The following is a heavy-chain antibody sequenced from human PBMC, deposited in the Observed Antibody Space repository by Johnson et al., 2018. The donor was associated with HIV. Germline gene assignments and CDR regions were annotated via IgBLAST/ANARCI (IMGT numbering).Heavy chain of an antibody. V-gene: IGHV3-30*04. CDR2: ISYDGSYQ. Sequence: QVQLVESGGGVVQPGRSLRLSCAASGFTFSSYAMHWVRQAPGKGLEWVAVISYDGSYQYYADSAKGRFTISRDNSKNTLYLQMNSLRAEDTALYYCARDLKSYYDSSGYFDAFDIWGQGTMVTVSS. D-gene: IGHD3-22*01. CDR1: GFTFSSYA. CDR3: ARDLKSYYDSSGYFDAFDI. J-gene: IGHJ3*02.